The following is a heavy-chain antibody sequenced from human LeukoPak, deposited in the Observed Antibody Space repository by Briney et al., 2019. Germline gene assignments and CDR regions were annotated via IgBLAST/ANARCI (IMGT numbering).Heavy chain of an antibody. CDR2: IRSSSSTI. Sequence: GGSLRLSCAASGFTFDDYGMSWVRQAPGKGLEWVSYIRSSSSTIYYADSVKGRFTISRDNAKNSLYLQMNSLRAEDTAVYYCARDGSGRVPEMSAPDYWGQGTLVTVSS. V-gene: IGHV3-48*01. CDR3: ARDGSGRVPEMSAPDY. D-gene: IGHD3-10*01. CDR1: GFTFDDYG. J-gene: IGHJ4*02.